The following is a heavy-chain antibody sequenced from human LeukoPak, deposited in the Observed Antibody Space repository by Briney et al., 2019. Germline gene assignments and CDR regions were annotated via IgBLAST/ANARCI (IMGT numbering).Heavy chain of an antibody. V-gene: IGHV4-4*02. J-gene: IGHJ2*01. CDR3: AREIEGYFDL. Sequence: SETLSLTCAVSGGSISSSNWWSWVRQPPGKGLEWIGYIYYSGSTYYNPSLKSRVTISVDTSKNQFSLKLSSVTAADTAVYYCAREIEGYFDLWGRGTLVTVSS. CDR2: IYYSGST. CDR1: GGSISSSNW.